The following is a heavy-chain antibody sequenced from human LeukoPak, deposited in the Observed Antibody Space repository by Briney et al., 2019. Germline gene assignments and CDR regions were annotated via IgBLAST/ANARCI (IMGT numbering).Heavy chain of an antibody. V-gene: IGHV1-3*03. CDR3: ARGRVMVRGVKNWFDP. CDR1: GYTFTNFG. J-gene: IGHJ5*02. D-gene: IGHD3-10*01. Sequence: RASVKVSCKASGYTFTNFGISWVRQAPGQGLEWMGWINAGNGNTKYSQEFQGRVTITRDTSASTAYMELSSLRSEDMAVYYCARGRVMVRGVKNWFDPWGQGTLVTVSS. CDR2: INAGNGNT.